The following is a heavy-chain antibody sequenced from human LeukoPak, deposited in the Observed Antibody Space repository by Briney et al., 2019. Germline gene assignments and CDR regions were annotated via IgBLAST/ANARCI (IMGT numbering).Heavy chain of an antibody. Sequence: APVKVSCKASGYTFTGYYMHWVRQAPGQGLEWMGWINPNSGGTNYAQKFQGRVTMTRDTSISTAYMELSRLRSDDTAVYYCARDIKVGYSSGWSISGYWGQGTLVTVSS. CDR3: ARDIKVGYSSGWSISGY. CDR1: GYTFTGYY. J-gene: IGHJ4*02. V-gene: IGHV1-2*02. CDR2: INPNSGGT. D-gene: IGHD6-19*01.